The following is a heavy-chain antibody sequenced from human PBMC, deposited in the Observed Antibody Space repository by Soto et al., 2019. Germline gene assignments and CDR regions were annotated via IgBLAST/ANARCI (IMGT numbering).Heavy chain of an antibody. CDR2: ISGSGGST. CDR3: AKDLDYSNYVYYYYYGMDV. D-gene: IGHD4-4*01. Sequence: EVQLLESGGGLVQPGGSLRLSCAASGFTFSSYAMSWVRQAPGKGLEWVSAISGSGGSTYYADSVKGRFTISRDNSKNTLYLQMNSLRAEDTAVYYCAKDLDYSNYVYYYYYGMDVWGQGTTVTVSS. CDR1: GFTFSSYA. V-gene: IGHV3-23*01. J-gene: IGHJ6*02.